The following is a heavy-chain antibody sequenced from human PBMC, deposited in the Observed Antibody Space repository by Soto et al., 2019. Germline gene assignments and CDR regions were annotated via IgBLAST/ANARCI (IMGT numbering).Heavy chain of an antibody. Sequence: QVQLVQSGAEVKKPGASVKVSCKASGYTFTSDDINWVRQATGQGLEWMGGMNPNSGNTGYAQKFQGRGTMTRNTSISTAYMELSSLRSEDTAVSYCEVGGARRNYYYYYGMDVWGQGTTVTVSS. J-gene: IGHJ6*02. V-gene: IGHV1-8*01. CDR2: MNPNSGNT. CDR1: GYTFTSDD. D-gene: IGHD3-16*01. CDR3: EVGGARRNYYYYYGMDV.